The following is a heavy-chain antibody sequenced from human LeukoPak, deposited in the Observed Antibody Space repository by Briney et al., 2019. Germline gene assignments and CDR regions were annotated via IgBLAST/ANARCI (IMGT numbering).Heavy chain of an antibody. CDR3: ARVWRSGGATPGYFDY. Sequence: AGGSLRLSCAASGFTFSNAWMSWIRQTPGKGLEWVSYISSGSSYTIYTDSVKGRFTISRDNARNSLYLQMNSLRAEDTAVYYCARVWRSGGATPGYFDYWGQGALVTVSS. CDR1: GFTFSNAW. D-gene: IGHD1-26*01. J-gene: IGHJ4*02. V-gene: IGHV3-11*06. CDR2: ISSGSSYT.